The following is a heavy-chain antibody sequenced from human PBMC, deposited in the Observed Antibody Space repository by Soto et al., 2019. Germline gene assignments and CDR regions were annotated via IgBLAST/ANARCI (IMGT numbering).Heavy chain of an antibody. CDR2: IIPTLGIA. Sequence: ASVKVSCKASGGTFSSYTISWVRQAPGQGLEWMGRIIPTLGIANYAQKFQGRVTITADKSTSTAYMELSSLRSEDTAVYYCARIPRAVTTDYYYGMDVWGQGTTVTVSS. D-gene: IGHD4-17*01. V-gene: IGHV1-69*02. CDR1: GGTFSSYT. J-gene: IGHJ6*02. CDR3: ARIPRAVTTDYYYGMDV.